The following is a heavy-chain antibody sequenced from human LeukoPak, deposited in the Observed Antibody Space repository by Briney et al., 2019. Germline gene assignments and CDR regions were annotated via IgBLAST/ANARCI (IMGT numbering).Heavy chain of an antibody. V-gene: IGHV4-34*01. CDR2: INHSGST. CDR3: ASGPFLFSFRRPVSRDY. D-gene: IGHD3-3*02. J-gene: IGHJ4*02. CDR1: GGSFSGYY. Sequence: SETLSLTCAVYGGSFSGYYWSWIRQPPGKGLEWIGEINHSGSTNYNPSLKSRVTISVDTSKNQFSLKLSSVTAADTAVYYCASGPFLFSFRRPVSRDYWGQGTLVNGSS.